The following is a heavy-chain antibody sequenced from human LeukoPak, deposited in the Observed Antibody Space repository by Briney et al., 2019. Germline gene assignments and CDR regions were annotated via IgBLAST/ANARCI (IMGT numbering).Heavy chain of an antibody. CDR2: ISSSSSYI. D-gene: IGHD3-10*01. CDR1: GVTFSTDW. J-gene: IGHJ4*02. Sequence: PGGSLRLSCAASGVTFSTDWMHWVRQAPGKGLEWVSSISSSSSYIYYADSVKGRFTISRDNAKQSLYLQMNSLRAEDTAVYYCARGTLYYGSESYDYWGQGTLVIVSS. V-gene: IGHV3-21*01. CDR3: ARGTLYYGSESYDY.